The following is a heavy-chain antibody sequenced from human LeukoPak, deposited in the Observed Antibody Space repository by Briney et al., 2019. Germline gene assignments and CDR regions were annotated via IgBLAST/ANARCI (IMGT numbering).Heavy chain of an antibody. CDR2: ISSSSSYI. CDR1: GFTFSNYS. D-gene: IGHD3-9*01. Sequence: GGSLRLSCAASGFTFSNYSMNWVRQAPGKGLEWVSSISSSSSYIYYADSVKGRFTISRDNAKNSLYLQMNSLRAEDTAVYYCAIYILTGYYTDYWGQGTLVTVSS. J-gene: IGHJ4*02. CDR3: AIYILTGYYTDY. V-gene: IGHV3-21*01.